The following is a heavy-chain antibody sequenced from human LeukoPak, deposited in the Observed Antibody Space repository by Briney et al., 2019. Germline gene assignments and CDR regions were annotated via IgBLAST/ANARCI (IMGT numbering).Heavy chain of an antibody. D-gene: IGHD3-22*01. J-gene: IGHJ4*02. CDR3: ARDRDYYDSSGYYYFPLDY. V-gene: IGHV3-48*04. CDR1: GFTFSSYS. CDR2: ISSSSSTI. Sequence: GGSLRLSCAASGFTFSSYSMNWVRQAPGKGLEWVSDISSSSSTIYYADSVKGRFTISRDNAKNSLYLQMNSLRAEDTAVYYCARDRDYYDSSGYYYFPLDYWGQGTLVTVSS.